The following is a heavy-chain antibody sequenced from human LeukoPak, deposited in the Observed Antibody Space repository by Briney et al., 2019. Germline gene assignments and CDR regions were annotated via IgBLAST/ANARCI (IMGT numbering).Heavy chain of an antibody. D-gene: IGHD3-22*01. CDR3: ARDADYYDSSGSSIFEY. Sequence: GGSLRLSCAAFRFIFSSYWMSWVRQAPGKGLEWVAHIKQDGSEKYYVDSVKGRFTISRDNGQNSLHLQMNSLRAEDTAVYYCARDADYYDSSGSSIFEYWGQGTLVTVSP. J-gene: IGHJ4*02. V-gene: IGHV3-7*01. CDR2: IKQDGSEK. CDR1: RFIFSSYW.